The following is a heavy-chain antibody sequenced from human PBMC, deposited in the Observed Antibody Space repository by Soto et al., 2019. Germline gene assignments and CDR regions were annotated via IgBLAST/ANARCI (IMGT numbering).Heavy chain of an antibody. CDR2: ISYSGST. J-gene: IGHJ4*02. CDR1: SDSISSYY. D-gene: IGHD3-16*01. CDR3: LGGASWPLPFGY. V-gene: IGHV4-59*01. Sequence: PSETLSLTCTVSSDSISSYYWSWIRQPPGKRLEWIGYISYSGSTDYNTSLKSRVTISGDTSKNQFSLKVSSVTAADTAVYYFLGGASWPLPFGYWGPGTLVTVSS.